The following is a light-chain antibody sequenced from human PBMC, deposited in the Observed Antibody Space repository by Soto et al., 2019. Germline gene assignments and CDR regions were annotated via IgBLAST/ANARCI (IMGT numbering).Light chain of an antibody. CDR3: QQYGSSPPWT. J-gene: IGKJ1*01. Sequence: EIVLTQSPGTLSLSPGERATLSCRASESVSSSYLAWYQQKPGQAPRLLIFGASSRATGTPDRFGGSGSGTNFPLTISRLEPEDFAVYYCQQYGSSPPWTFGQGTEVEIK. V-gene: IGKV3-20*01. CDR1: ESVSSSY. CDR2: GAS.